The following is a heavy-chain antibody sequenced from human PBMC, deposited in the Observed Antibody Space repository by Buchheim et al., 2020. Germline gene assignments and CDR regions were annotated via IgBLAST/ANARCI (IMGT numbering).Heavy chain of an antibody. Sequence: EVQLVESGGGFVQPGGSLRLSCAASGFSFSAYDMHWVRQAPGKGLELVATIGTSDDTYYPASVAGRFIISREHANNSLYLQMNSLRDGDTAVYYCAREYYSRYGMDVWGQGTT. D-gene: IGHD1-26*01. V-gene: IGHV3-13*01. J-gene: IGHJ6*02. CDR1: GFSFSAYD. CDR2: IGTSDDT. CDR3: AREYYSRYGMDV.